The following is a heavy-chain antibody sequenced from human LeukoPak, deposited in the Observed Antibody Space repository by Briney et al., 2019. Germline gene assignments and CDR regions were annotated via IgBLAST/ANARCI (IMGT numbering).Heavy chain of an antibody. V-gene: IGHV3-7*01. CDR2: IKQDGSDK. Sequence: GGSLRLSCAASGFSFSVYWMSWVRQTPGKGLQWVANIKQDGSDKDYVDSVRGRFTISRDNAKNSLFLQMNGLRAEDTAIYYCARDEGVPTNWRFDYWGQGTLVTVSS. J-gene: IGHJ4*02. CDR3: ARDEGVPTNWRFDY. CDR1: GFSFSVYW. D-gene: IGHD3-10*01.